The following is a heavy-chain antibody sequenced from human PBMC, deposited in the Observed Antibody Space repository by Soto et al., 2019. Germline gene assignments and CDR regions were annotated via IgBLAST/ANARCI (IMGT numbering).Heavy chain of an antibody. V-gene: IGHV3-21*01. J-gene: IGHJ4*02. CDR2: VSFRAHI. D-gene: IGHD2-2*01. CDR1: GFMFSSYT. CDR3: ARGCSSASCYYY. Sequence: EVQLVESGGGLVKPGGSLRLSCTASGFMFSSYTMNWVRQAPGKGLEWVSSVSFRAHIYYADSLEGRFTIYRDDAKNSLYLQMNSLRAEDTAVYYCARGCSSASCYYYWGQGTLVTVSS.